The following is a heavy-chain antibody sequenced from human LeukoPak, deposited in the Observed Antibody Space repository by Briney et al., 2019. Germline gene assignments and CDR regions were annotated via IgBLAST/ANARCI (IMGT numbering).Heavy chain of an antibody. CDR1: GGTFSSYA. CDR2: INPNSGGT. D-gene: IGHD2-15*01. V-gene: IGHV1-2*02. Sequence: ASVKVSCKASGGTFSSYAISWVRQAPGQGLEWMGWINPNSGGTNYAQKFQGRVTMTRDTSISTAYMELSRLRSDDTAVYYCASPASVVVVAARTDDAFDIWGQGTMVTVSS. J-gene: IGHJ3*02. CDR3: ASPASVVVVAARTDDAFDI.